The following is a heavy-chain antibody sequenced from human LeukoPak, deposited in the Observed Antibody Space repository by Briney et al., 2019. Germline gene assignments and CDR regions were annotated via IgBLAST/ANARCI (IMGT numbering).Heavy chain of an antibody. D-gene: IGHD6-19*01. CDR2: ISKTDSST. CDR3: ARLGATSGWYYFDY. CDR1: GFTFSDYY. V-gene: IGHV3-11*06. J-gene: IGHJ4*02. Sequence: GGSLRLSCTASGFTFSDYYMSWIRQAPGKGLEWVSYISKTDSSTNYADSVRGRFTISRDNAKNSLYLQMNSLRAEDTAIYYCARLGATSGWYYFDYWGQGTLVTVSS.